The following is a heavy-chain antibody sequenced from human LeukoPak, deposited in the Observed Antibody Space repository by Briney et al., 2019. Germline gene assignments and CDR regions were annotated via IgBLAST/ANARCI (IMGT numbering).Heavy chain of an antibody. CDR1: GGSISSGSYY. CDR3: AREGYGSGSLVFDY. J-gene: IGHJ4*02. CDR2: IYTSGST. V-gene: IGHV4-61*02. D-gene: IGHD3-10*01. Sequence: SETLSLTCTVSGGSISSGSYYWSWIRQPAGKGLEWIGRIYTSGSTNYNPSLKSRVTISVDTSKNQFSLKLSSVTAADTAVYYCAREGYGSGSLVFDYWGQGTLVTVSS.